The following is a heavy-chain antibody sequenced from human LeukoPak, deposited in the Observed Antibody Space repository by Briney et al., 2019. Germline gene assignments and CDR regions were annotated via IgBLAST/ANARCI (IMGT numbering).Heavy chain of an antibody. Sequence: PGGSLRLSCAASGFDFSMYWMQWFRQAPGKGLVWVSRITSDGSTTTYADSVKGRFTISRDNAKNTLVLQMNSLRAEDTAVYFCARGADGPGATSDYWGQGTLVTVSS. CDR3: ARGADGPGATSDY. D-gene: IGHD1-26*01. J-gene: IGHJ4*02. V-gene: IGHV3-74*01. CDR2: ITSDGSTT. CDR1: GFDFSMYW.